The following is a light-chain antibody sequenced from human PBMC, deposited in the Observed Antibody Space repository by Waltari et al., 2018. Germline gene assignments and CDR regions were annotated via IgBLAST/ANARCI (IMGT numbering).Light chain of an antibody. CDR3: QQYNTNSPWT. CDR2: KAS. Sequence: DIQMTQSPSTLSASVGDRVTIHCRASQSISSWLDWYQQKPGKAPKLLIYKASTLGRGIPSRFSGSGSGTEFTLTISSLQPDDFATYYCQQYNTNSPWTFGQGTKVEIK. J-gene: IGKJ1*01. V-gene: IGKV1-5*03. CDR1: QSISSW.